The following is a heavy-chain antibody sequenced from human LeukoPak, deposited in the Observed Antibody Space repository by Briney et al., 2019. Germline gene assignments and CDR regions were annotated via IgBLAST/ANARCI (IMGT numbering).Heavy chain of an antibody. D-gene: IGHD4-17*01. V-gene: IGHV1-2*02. Sequence: ASVKVSCKASGYTFTCYYMHWVRQAPGQGLEWMGWINPNSGGTNYAQKFQGRVTMTRDTSISTAYMELSRLRSDDTAVYYCARDDGDYPLSAFDIWGQGTMVTVSS. J-gene: IGHJ3*02. CDR2: INPNSGGT. CDR1: GYTFTCYY. CDR3: ARDDGDYPLSAFDI.